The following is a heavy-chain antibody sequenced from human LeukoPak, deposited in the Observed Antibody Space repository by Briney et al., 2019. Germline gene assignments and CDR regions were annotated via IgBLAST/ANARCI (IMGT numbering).Heavy chain of an antibody. CDR3: AGVADSGSYSKAEYFQH. Sequence: PGGSLRLSCAASGFTFSSHSMSWVRQAPGKGLEWVSSIDSSSSHIYYADSMEGRFTISRDNAKNSLYLQMNSLRAEDTAVYYCAGVADSGSYSKAEYFQHWGQGTLVTVSS. D-gene: IGHD1-26*01. J-gene: IGHJ1*01. V-gene: IGHV3-21*01. CDR1: GFTFSSHS. CDR2: IDSSSSHI.